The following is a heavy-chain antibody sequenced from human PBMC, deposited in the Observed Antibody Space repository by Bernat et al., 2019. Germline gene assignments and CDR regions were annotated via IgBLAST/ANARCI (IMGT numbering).Heavy chain of an antibody. Sequence: QVQLQQWGAGLLKPSETLSLTCAVYGGSFSGYYWSWIRQPPGKGLEWIGELNHSGSTNYNPSLKSRVTISVDTSKSQFSLKLSSVTAADTAVYYCARGVSRYYDFWSGYSQNWFDPWGQGTLVTVSS. CDR2: LNHSGST. J-gene: IGHJ5*02. D-gene: IGHD3-3*01. V-gene: IGHV4-34*01. CDR3: ARGVSRYYDFWSGYSQNWFDP. CDR1: GGSFSGYY.